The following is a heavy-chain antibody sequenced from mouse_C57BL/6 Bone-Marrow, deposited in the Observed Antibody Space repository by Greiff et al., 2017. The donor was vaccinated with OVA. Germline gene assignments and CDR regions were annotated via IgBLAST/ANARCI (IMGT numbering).Heavy chain of an antibody. CDR2: ISSGGSYT. CDR3: ARHLCLDY. J-gene: IGHJ2*01. CDR1: GFTFSSYG. Sequence: EVKLMESGGDLVKPGGSLKLSCAASGFTFSSYGMSWVRQTPDKRLEWVATISSGGSYTYYPDSVKGRFTISRDNAKNTLYLQMSSLKSEDTAMYYCARHLCLDYWGQGTTLTVSS. V-gene: IGHV5-6*01.